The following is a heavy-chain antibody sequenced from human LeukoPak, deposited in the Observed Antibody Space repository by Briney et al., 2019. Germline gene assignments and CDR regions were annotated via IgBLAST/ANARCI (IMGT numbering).Heavy chain of an antibody. Sequence: PSETLSLTCAVYGGSFSGYYWSWIRQPAGKGLEWIGRIYTSGSTNYNPSLKSRVTMSVDTSKNQFSLKLSSVTAADTAVYYCARDDFWSGYLLMDVWGKGTTVTVSS. CDR3: ARDDFWSGYLLMDV. V-gene: IGHV4-4*07. CDR1: GGSFSGYY. D-gene: IGHD3-3*01. J-gene: IGHJ6*03. CDR2: IYTSGST.